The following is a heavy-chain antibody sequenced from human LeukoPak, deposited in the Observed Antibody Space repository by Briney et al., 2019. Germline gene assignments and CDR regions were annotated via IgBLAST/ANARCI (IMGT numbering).Heavy chain of an antibody. J-gene: IGHJ4*02. CDR1: GGSISSYY. D-gene: IGHD5-12*01. Sequence: PSETLSLTCTVSGGSISSYYWSWIRQPPGKGLEWIGGIYYSGSTYYNPSLKSRVTISVDTSKNQFSLKLSSVTAADTAVYYCARLGDGYNQLDYWGQGTLVTVSS. CDR2: IYYSGST. V-gene: IGHV4-39*01. CDR3: ARLGDGYNQLDY.